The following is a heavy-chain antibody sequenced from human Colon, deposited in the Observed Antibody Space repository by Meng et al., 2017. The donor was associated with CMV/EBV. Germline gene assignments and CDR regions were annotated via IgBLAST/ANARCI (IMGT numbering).Heavy chain of an antibody. CDR1: GFTFSRYT. CDR2: ISTSGTNI. Sequence: GESLKISCATSGFTFSRYTMHWVRQAPGKGLEWVSSISTSGTNIYYADSVKGRFTVSRDDARDSLFLQLNSLRAEDTALYYCARDKGFLGGTFDYWGQGTLVTVSS. J-gene: IGHJ4*02. CDR3: ARDKGFLGGTFDY. V-gene: IGHV3-21*01. D-gene: IGHD1-26*01.